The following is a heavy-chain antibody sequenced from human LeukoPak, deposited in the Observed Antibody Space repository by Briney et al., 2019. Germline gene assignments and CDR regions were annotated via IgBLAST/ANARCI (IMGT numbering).Heavy chain of an antibody. CDR2: IYYSGST. V-gene: IGHV4-59*01. CDR1: GGSISSYY. CDR3: ARAPFDYYDSSGYYLDAFDI. J-gene: IGHJ3*02. Sequence: PSETLSLTCTVSGGSISSYYWSWIRQPPGKGLEWIGYIYYSGSTNYNPSLKSRVTISVDTSKNQFSLKLSSVTAADTAVYYCARAPFDYYDSSGYYLDAFDISGQGTMVTVSS. D-gene: IGHD3-22*01.